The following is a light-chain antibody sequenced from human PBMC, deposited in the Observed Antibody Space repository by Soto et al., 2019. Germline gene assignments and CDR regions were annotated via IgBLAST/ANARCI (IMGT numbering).Light chain of an antibody. CDR1: SSDVGDYNY. CDR3: NSYTASSTLDV. J-gene: IGLJ1*01. V-gene: IGLV2-14*01. Sequence: QSALTQPASVSGSPGQSITLSCTGTSSDVGDYNYVSWYQQHPNKAPKLMIYEVSNRPSGVSNRFSGSKSGNTASLTISGLQAEDEADYYCNSYTASSTLDVFGTGTKLTVL. CDR2: EVS.